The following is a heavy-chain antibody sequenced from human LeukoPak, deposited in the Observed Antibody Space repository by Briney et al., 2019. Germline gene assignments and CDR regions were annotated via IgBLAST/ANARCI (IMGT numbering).Heavy chain of an antibody. CDR2: IYYSGST. J-gene: IGHJ4*02. Sequence: SETLSLTCTVSGGSISSYYWSWIRQPPGKGLEWIGYIYYSGSTNYNPSLKSRVTISVDTSKNQFSLKLSSVTAADTAVYYCARHISHYGGNNDSDYWGQGTLVTVSS. CDR1: GGSISSYY. D-gene: IGHD4-23*01. CDR3: ARHISHYGGNNDSDY. V-gene: IGHV4-59*08.